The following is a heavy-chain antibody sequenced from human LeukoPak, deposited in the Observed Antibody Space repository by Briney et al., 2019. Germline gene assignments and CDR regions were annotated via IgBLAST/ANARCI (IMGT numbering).Heavy chain of an antibody. J-gene: IGHJ5*02. CDR1: GYTFTNYA. Sequence: ASVKVSCKASGYTFTNYAMNWVRQAPGQGLEWMGWINTNTGNPTYAQGFTGRFVFSLDTSVSTAYLQISSLKAEDNGVYYCARAEYTGIYSSWGTWGQGTLVTVSS. CDR3: ARAEYTGIYSSWGT. V-gene: IGHV7-4-1*02. CDR2: INTNTGNP. D-gene: IGHD6-13*01.